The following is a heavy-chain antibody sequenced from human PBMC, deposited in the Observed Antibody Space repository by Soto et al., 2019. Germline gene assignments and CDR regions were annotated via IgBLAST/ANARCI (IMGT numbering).Heavy chain of an antibody. V-gene: IGHV4-30-4*01. J-gene: IGHJ3*02. CDR3: ARDRYGSGYDAFDI. CDR2: IYYSGST. Sequence: LSLTCTVSGGSISSGDYYWSWIRQPPGKGLEWIGYIYYSGSTYYNPSLKSRVTISVDTSKNQFSLKLSSVTAADTAVYYCARDRYGSGYDAFDIWGQGTMVTVSS. D-gene: IGHD3-3*01. CDR1: GGSISSGDYY.